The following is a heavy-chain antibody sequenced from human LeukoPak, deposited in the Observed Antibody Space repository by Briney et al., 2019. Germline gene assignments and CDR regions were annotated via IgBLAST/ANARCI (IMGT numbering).Heavy chain of an antibody. V-gene: IGHV3-30*02. CDR1: GFTFSSYG. J-gene: IGHJ6*03. Sequence: PGGSLRLSCAASGFTFSSYGMHWVRKAPGKGLEWVAFIRYDGSNKYYADSVKGRFTISRDNSKNTLYLQMNSLRAEDTAVYYCAKVPPPVVVITYYYYYYMDVWGKGTTVTVSS. CDR2: IRYDGSNK. D-gene: IGHD3-22*01. CDR3: AKVPPPVVVITYYYYYYMDV.